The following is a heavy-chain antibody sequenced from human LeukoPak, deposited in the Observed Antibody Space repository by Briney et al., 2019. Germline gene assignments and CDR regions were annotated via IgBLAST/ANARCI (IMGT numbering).Heavy chain of an antibody. D-gene: IGHD3-22*01. Sequence: GGSLRLSCAASGFTFSSYAMHWVRQAPGKGLEWVAGISYDGSNKYYADSVKGRFTISRDNAKNTMYLQMNSLGAEDTAVYYCATVHYDSSGYLPYYSYGMDVWGQGTTVTVSS. J-gene: IGHJ6*02. CDR1: GFTFSSYA. CDR3: ATVHYDSSGYLPYYSYGMDV. V-gene: IGHV3-30-3*01. CDR2: ISYDGSNK.